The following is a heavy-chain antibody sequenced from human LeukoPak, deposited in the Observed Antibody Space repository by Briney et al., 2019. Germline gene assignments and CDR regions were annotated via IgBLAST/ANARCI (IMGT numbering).Heavy chain of an antibody. D-gene: IGHD3-22*01. J-gene: IGHJ4*02. V-gene: IGHV3-53*01. CDR2: IYSGTT. Sequence: RTGGSLRLSCTVSGFSVSSNSMSWVRQAPGKGLEWVSFIYSGTTHYSDSVKGRFTISRDNSKNTLYLQMNSLRAEDTAVYYCARRAGDYSHPYDYWGQGTLVTVSS. CDR3: ARRAGDYSHPYDY. CDR1: GFSVSSNS.